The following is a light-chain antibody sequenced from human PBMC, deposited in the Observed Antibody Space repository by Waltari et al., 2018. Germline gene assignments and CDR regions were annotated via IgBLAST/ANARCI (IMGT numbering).Light chain of an antibody. Sequence: DIQMTQSPASLSASIGDRVTITCRASQSLNNYLNWYQQKPGKPPKLLIYAASTLQSGVPSRFGGSGSGTDFTLTISSLEPEDFVTYYCQQTYNVPRTFGQGTKVDIK. CDR2: AAS. CDR3: QQTYNVPRT. J-gene: IGKJ1*01. CDR1: QSLNNY. V-gene: IGKV1-39*01.